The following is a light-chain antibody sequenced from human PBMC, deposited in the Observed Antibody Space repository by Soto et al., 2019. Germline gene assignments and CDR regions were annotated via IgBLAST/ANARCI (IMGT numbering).Light chain of an antibody. CDR1: SSDVGGYNY. CDR2: EVT. Sequence: QSVLTQPPSASGSPGQSVTISCTGTSSDVGGYNYVSWYQQHPGKAPKLVIYEVTKRPSGVPDRFSGSKSGNTASLTVSGLQAEDEADYYGSSFTGASTIFGTGTKVTVL. CDR3: SSFTGASTI. V-gene: IGLV2-8*01. J-gene: IGLJ1*01.